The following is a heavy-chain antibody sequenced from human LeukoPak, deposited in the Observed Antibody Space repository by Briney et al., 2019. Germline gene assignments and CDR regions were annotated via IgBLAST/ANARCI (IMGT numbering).Heavy chain of an antibody. D-gene: IGHD4-17*01. CDR1: GDSISSYY. J-gene: IGHJ2*01. CDR3: ARDRTTGADWYFDL. Sequence: SETLSLTCTVSGDSISSYYWSWIRQPPGKGLEWIGYIYYSGSTNYNPSLKSRVTISVDTSKNQFSLKLSSVTAADTAVYYCARDRTTGADWYFDLWGRGTLVTVSS. CDR2: IYYSGST. V-gene: IGHV4-59*01.